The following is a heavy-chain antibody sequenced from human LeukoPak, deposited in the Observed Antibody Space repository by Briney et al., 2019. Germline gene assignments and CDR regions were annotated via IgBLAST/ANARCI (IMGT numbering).Heavy chain of an antibody. J-gene: IGHJ6*03. CDR2: IYYSGST. D-gene: IGHD3-3*01. Sequence: SETLSLTCTVSGGSISSYYWSWIRQPPGKGLEWIGYIYYSGSTNYNPSLKSRVTISVDTSKNQFSLKLSSVTAADTAVYYCARVGITIFGVVGGYMDVWGKGTTVTVSS. V-gene: IGHV4-59*01. CDR1: GGSISSYY. CDR3: ARVGITIFGVVGGYMDV.